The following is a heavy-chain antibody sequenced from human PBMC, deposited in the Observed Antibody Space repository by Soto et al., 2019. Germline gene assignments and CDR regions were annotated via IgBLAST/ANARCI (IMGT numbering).Heavy chain of an antibody. D-gene: IGHD3-3*01. J-gene: IGHJ4*02. CDR1: AFSLTTSGVG. CDR2: SYWDVAK. V-gene: IGHV2-5*02. CDR3: AHGVLLSVFGLVTTTAINFDF. Sequence: QITLNESGPTQVKPRQTLTLTCTFPAFSLTTSGVGVGWIRQSPGKAPEWLALSYWDVAKRYSPSLKSSLTITTDTCKNQVVLTMAELDPAETAPSFCAHGVLLSVFGLVTTTAINFDFWGQGTPVAVSS.